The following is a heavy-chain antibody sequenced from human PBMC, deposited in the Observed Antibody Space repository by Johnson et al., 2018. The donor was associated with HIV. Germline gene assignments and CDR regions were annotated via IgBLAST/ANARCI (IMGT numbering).Heavy chain of an antibody. CDR1: GFTFSSYG. CDR3: ANALGI. V-gene: IGHV3-30*18. Sequence: QVQLVESGGGVVQPGRSLRLSCAASGFTFSSYGMHWVRQAPGKGLEWVAVISYDGSNKYYADSVEGRFTISRDNSKNTLYLQMNSLRAEDTAVYYCANALGIWGQGTMVTVSS. CDR2: ISYDGSNK. J-gene: IGHJ3*02.